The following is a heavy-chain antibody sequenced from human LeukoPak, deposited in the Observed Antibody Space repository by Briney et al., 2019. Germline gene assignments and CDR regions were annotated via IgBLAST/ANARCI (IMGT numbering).Heavy chain of an antibody. CDR3: ARDAPGEPIVVVPAAMAH. V-gene: IGHV3-21*01. Sequence: GGSLRHSCAPSGITFISYSMSWGRQAPGKGLGWVSSISSSSSYIYYADSVKGRFTITRDNAKNSLYLQMNSLRAEDTAVYYCARDAPGEPIVVVPAAMAHWGQGTLVTVSS. J-gene: IGHJ4*02. D-gene: IGHD2-2*01. CDR2: ISSSSSYI. CDR1: GITFISYS.